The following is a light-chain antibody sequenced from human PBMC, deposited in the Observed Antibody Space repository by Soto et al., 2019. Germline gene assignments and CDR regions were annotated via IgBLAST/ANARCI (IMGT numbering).Light chain of an antibody. CDR1: QSVSSN. Sequence: EIVMTQSPATLSVSPGERATLSCRASQSVSSNLAWYQQKPGQAPRLLIYGASTRDTGIPARFSGSGSGTKFTLTISSLQYEDFAVYYCQQYNNWPPLTFGGGTKVEIK. CDR3: QQYNNWPPLT. V-gene: IGKV3-15*01. CDR2: GAS. J-gene: IGKJ4*02.